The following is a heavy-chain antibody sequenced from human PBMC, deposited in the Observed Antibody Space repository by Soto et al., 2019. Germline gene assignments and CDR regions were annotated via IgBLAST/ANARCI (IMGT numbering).Heavy chain of an antibody. Sequence: QVQLQQWGAGLLKPSETLSLTCTVYGGSFSGFYWSWIRQPPGKGLEWIGEINHSGSTNYNPSLKTRVTISRDTSKNHFSLKRSSVTAADTAVYYCATKGRDYYGSGSYGWFDPWGQGTLVTVSS. CDR2: INHSGST. D-gene: IGHD3-10*01. CDR3: ATKGRDYYGSGSYGWFDP. CDR1: GGSFSGFY. J-gene: IGHJ5*02. V-gene: IGHV4-34*01.